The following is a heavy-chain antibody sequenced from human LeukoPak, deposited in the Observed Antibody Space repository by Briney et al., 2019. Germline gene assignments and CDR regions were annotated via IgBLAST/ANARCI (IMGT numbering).Heavy chain of an antibody. Sequence: PSETLSLTCAVSGGSISSGGYYWSWIRQPPGKGQEWIGYIYYSGSTNYNPSLKSRVTISVDTSKNQFSLKLSSVTAADTAVYYCARHRGEMATRNDAFDIWGQGTMVTVSS. CDR3: ARHRGEMATRNDAFDI. V-gene: IGHV4-61*08. D-gene: IGHD5-24*01. CDR1: GGSISSGGYY. J-gene: IGHJ3*02. CDR2: IYYSGST.